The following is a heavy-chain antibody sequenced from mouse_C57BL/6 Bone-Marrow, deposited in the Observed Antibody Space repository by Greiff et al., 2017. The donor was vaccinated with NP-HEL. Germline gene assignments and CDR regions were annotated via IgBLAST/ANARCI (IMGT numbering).Heavy chain of an antibody. V-gene: IGHV1-64*01. Sequence: QVQLQQPGAELVQPGASVKLSCKASGYTFTSYWMHWVKQRPGQGLEWIGMIHPNSGSTNYNEKFKSKATLTVDKSSSTAYMQLSSLTSEDSAVYYCGNTTVSHFGCWGQGTTLSVSS. CDR2: IHPNSGST. CDR3: GNTTVSHFGC. CDR1: GYTFTSYW. D-gene: IGHD1-1*01. J-gene: IGHJ2*01.